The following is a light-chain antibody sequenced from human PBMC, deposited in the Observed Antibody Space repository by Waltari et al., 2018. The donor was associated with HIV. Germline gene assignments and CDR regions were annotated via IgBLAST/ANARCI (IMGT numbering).Light chain of an antibody. Sequence: EIVLTQSPATLSLSPGERAPLPCRASQSVSTYLAWYQQKPGQAPRLLIYDASDRATGIPARFSGSGSGTDFTLTISDLEPEDFAVYYCQQRSNWPLITFGQGTRLEIK. CDR1: QSVSTY. J-gene: IGKJ5*01. CDR3: QQRSNWPLIT. CDR2: DAS. V-gene: IGKV3-11*01.